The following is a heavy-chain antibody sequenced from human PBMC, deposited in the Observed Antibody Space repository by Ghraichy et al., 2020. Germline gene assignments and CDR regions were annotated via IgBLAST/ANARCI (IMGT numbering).Heavy chain of an antibody. Sequence: SETLSLTCTVSGGSISSYYWSWIRQPPGKGLEWIGYIYYSGSTNYNPSLKSRVTISVDTSKNQFSLKLSSMTAADTAVYYCAGFRGSGWPFDYWGQGTLVTVSS. V-gene: IGHV4-59*08. J-gene: IGHJ4*02. CDR1: GGSISSYY. CDR3: AGFRGSGWPFDY. CDR2: IYYSGST. D-gene: IGHD6-19*01.